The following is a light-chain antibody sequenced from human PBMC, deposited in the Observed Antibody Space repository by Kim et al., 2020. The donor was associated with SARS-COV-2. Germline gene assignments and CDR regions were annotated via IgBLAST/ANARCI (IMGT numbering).Light chain of an antibody. Sequence: PEGTVTLSGGSRIGVVTSNHYPYWLQQKPGQAPRTLIYDKTNKRPWAPARFSGSLLGGKAALTLSGAQPEDEADYYCLLTYNKIQVFGGGTQLTVL. CDR1: IGVVTSNHY. CDR3: LLTYNKIQV. V-gene: IGLV7-46*01. J-gene: IGLJ3*02. CDR2: DKT.